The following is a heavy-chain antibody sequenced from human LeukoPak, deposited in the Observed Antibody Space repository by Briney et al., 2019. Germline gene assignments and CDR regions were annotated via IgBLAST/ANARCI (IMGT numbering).Heavy chain of an antibody. J-gene: IGHJ3*02. CDR3: ARWDYPSDAFDI. Sequence: ASVKVSCKASGYTFASYDINWVRQATGQGLEWMGWMNPNSGNTGYTQKFQGRVTMTRNTSITTAYVELSSLRSEDTAVYYCARWDYPSDAFDIWGQGTMVTVSS. CDR2: MNPNSGNT. CDR1: GYTFASYD. D-gene: IGHD3-16*01. V-gene: IGHV1-8*01.